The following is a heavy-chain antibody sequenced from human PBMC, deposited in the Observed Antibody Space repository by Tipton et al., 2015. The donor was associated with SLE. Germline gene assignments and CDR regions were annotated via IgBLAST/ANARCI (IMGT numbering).Heavy chain of an antibody. J-gene: IGHJ4*02. CDR3: ARGAPLGFDY. CDR1: GGSISSYY. V-gene: IGHV4-4*07. Sequence: TLSLTCKVSGGSISSYYWSWIRQPAGKGLGWIGRIYTSGSTNYNPSLKSRVTMSVDTSKNQFSLRLSSVTAADTAVYYCARGAPLGFDYWGRGTLVTVSS. CDR2: IYTSGST.